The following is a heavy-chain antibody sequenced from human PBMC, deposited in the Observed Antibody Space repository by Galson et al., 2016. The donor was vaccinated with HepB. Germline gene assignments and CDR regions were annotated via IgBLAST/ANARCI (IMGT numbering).Heavy chain of an antibody. J-gene: IGHJ6*02. CDR3: AKGEELRGVYYYYGMDV. V-gene: IGHV3-33*03. Sequence: SLRLSCAASGFTFSSYGMHWVRQAPGKGLEWVAVIWYDGSNKYYADSVKGRFTISRDNSKNTLYMQMNSLRAEDTAVYYCAKGEELRGVYYYYGMDVWGQGTTVTVSS. D-gene: IGHD3-10*01. CDR2: IWYDGSNK. CDR1: GFTFSSYG.